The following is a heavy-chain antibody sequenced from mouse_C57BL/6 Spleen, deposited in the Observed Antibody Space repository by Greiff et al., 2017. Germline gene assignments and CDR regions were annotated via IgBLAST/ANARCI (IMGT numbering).Heavy chain of an antibody. V-gene: IGHV1-15*01. CDR1: GYTFTDYE. CDR2: IDPETGGT. Sequence: QVQLQQSGAELVRPGASVTLSCKASGYTFTDYEMHWVKQTPVYGLEWIGAIDPETGGTAYNQKFKGKAILTADKSSSTAYMELRSLTSEDSAVYYCTRDYGSSYGWYFDVWGTGTTVTVSS. J-gene: IGHJ1*03. D-gene: IGHD1-1*01. CDR3: TRDYGSSYGWYFDV.